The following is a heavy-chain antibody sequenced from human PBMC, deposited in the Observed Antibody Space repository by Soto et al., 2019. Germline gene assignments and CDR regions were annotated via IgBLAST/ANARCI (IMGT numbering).Heavy chain of an antibody. CDR3: ARDRGYCSGGSCYFDY. Sequence: QVQLQESGPGLVKPSQTLSLTCTVSGGSISSGGYYWSWIRQHPGKGLEWIGYIYYSGSTYYNPSLKSRVTISVDTSKNQFSLKLSSVTAADTAVYYCARDRGYCSGGSCYFDYWGQGTLVTVSS. CDR2: IYYSGST. V-gene: IGHV4-31*03. D-gene: IGHD2-15*01. J-gene: IGHJ4*02. CDR1: GGSISSGGYY.